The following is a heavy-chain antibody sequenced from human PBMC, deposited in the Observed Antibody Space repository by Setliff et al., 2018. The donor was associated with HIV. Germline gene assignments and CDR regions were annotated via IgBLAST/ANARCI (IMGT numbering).Heavy chain of an antibody. Sequence: ASVKVSCKASGYNFINNDINWVRQATGQGLEWMGWMNPNSGNTGYAQKFQGRVIMTRDTSITTAYMELSSLRSDDTAVYYCATARRDYYDRGRRSHYYIDVWGKGTTVTVS. CDR3: ATARRDYYDRGRRSHYYIDV. J-gene: IGHJ6*03. CDR1: GYNFINND. D-gene: IGHD3-22*01. V-gene: IGHV1-8*02. CDR2: MNPNSGNT.